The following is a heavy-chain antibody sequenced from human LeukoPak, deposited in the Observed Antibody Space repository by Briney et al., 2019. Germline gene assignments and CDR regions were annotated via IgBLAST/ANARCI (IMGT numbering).Heavy chain of an antibody. CDR1: GFTFSSYS. CDR3: ARVKRITMIVVVIPGAFDI. Sequence: GGSLRLSCAASGFTFSSYSMNWVRQAPGKGLEWVSSISSSSSYIYHADSVKGRFTISRDNAKNSLYLQMNSLRAEDTAVYYCARVKRITMIVVVIPGAFDIWGQGTMVTVSS. CDR2: ISSSSSYI. J-gene: IGHJ3*02. V-gene: IGHV3-21*04. D-gene: IGHD3-22*01.